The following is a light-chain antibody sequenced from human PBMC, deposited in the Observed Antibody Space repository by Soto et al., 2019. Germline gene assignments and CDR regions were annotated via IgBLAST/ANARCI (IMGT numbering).Light chain of an antibody. J-gene: IGLJ2*01. Sequence: QSALTQPASVSGSPGQSITISCTGTSSDVGNYDLVSWYQQHPGEAPKLLIYEVTERPSGVSIRFSGSKSHYTASLTISGLQAEDEADYYCSSYAGRGVGVFGGGTQLTVL. CDR2: EVT. V-gene: IGLV2-23*02. CDR1: SSDVGNYDL. CDR3: SSYAGRGVGV.